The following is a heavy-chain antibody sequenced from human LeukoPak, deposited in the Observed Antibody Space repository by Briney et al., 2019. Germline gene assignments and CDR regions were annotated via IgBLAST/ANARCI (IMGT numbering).Heavy chain of an antibody. D-gene: IGHD1-26*01. CDR3: ARGGGSYYNAFDI. J-gene: IGHJ3*02. Sequence: SETLSLTCTVSGGSISSSSYYWGWIRQPPGKGLEWIGYIYYSGSTNYNPSLKSRVTISVDTSKNQFSLKLSSVTAADTAVYYCARGGGSYYNAFDIWGQGTMVTVSS. V-gene: IGHV4-61*05. CDR1: GGSISSSSYY. CDR2: IYYSGST.